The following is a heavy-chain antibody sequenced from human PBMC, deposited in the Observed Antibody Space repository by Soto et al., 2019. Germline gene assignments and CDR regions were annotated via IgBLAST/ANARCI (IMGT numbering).Heavy chain of an antibody. Sequence: GGSLRLSCAGSGFTFSRFAMSWVRQVPGKGLEWVSAISGSGQTTYYADSVKGRFTVSRDNSNDTLYLQMNSLRAEDTAVYYCAKDQRTPAIFGVVTISCGQGTLVTVYS. V-gene: IGHV3-23*01. D-gene: IGHD3-3*01. CDR2: ISGSGQTT. J-gene: IGHJ5*02. CDR3: AKDQRTPAIFGVVTIS. CDR1: GFTFSRFA.